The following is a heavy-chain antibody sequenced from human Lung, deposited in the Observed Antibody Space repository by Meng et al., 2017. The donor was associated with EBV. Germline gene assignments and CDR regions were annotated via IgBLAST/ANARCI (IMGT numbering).Heavy chain of an antibody. CDR3: AKGKPVDY. CDR1: GFTFSSYA. V-gene: IGHV3-30*18. J-gene: IGHJ4*02. Sequence: VQLLESGGGWVQPGGSLRLSCAASGFTFSSYAMSWVRQAPGKGLEWVAVIFYDGSMKYYGDSVRGRFTISRDNPKNTVYLQMNGLRTEDTALYYCAKGKPVDYWGRGTMVTVSS. CDR2: IFYDGSMK. D-gene: IGHD4-23*01.